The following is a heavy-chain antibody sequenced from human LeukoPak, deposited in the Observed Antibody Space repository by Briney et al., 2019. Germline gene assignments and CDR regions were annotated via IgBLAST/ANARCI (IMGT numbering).Heavy chain of an antibody. D-gene: IGHD3-22*01. CDR1: GYTFTSYY. J-gene: IGHJ4*02. CDR3: AREVQGYYDSSGRIGYYFDY. CDR2: INPSGGST. V-gene: IGHV1-46*01. Sequence: ASVKVSFKASGYTFTSYYLHWVRQAPGQGLEWMGMINPSGGSTNYAQKFQCRVTMTRDTSTSTVYMELSSLRSEDTAVYYCAREVQGYYDSSGRIGYYFDYWGQGTLVTVSS.